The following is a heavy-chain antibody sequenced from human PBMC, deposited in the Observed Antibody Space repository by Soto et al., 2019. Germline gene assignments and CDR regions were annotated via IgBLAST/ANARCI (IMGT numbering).Heavy chain of an antibody. V-gene: IGHV4-59*01. D-gene: IGHD3-22*01. CDR3: AGGYDSSGYLYYYYGMDV. J-gene: IGHJ6*02. CDR2: IYYSGST. CDR1: DGSISSYC. Sequence: SEPLYLTCNVSDGSISSYCWSWIRQPPGKGLEWIGYIYYSGSTNYNPSLKSRVTISVDTSKNQFSLKLSSVTAADTAVYYCAGGYDSSGYLYYYYGMDVWGQGTTVTVSS.